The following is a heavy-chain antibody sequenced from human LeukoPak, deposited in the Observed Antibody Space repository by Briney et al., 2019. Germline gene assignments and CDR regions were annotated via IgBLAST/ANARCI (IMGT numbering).Heavy chain of an antibody. V-gene: IGHV4-30-4*08. J-gene: IGHJ4*02. CDR2: IYYSGST. CDR3: ARDRVSGYDRGGFDY. CDR1: GGSISSGGYY. D-gene: IGHD5-12*01. Sequence: SETLSLTCTVSGGSISSGGYYWSWIRQHPGKGPEWIGYIYYSGSTYYNPSLKSRVTISVDTSKNQFSLKLSSVTAADTAVYYCARDRVSGYDRGGFDYWGQGTLVTVSS.